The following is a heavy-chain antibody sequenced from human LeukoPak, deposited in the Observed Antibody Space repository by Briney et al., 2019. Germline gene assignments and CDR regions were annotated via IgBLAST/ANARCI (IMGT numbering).Heavy chain of an antibody. CDR2: ITGSGDYT. V-gene: IGHV3-23*01. D-gene: IGHD2-21*01. CDR1: AFSFCSNP. J-gene: IGHJ4*02. Sequence: GGSLRLSCAASAFSFCSNPMNWLRQAPGKGLEWVSGITGSGDYTYYIDSVQGRFTISRDNSKTMLFLQMNSLRAEDTAVYYCARGVMAARLYYFDYWGRGILVTVSS. CDR3: ARGVMAARLYYFDY.